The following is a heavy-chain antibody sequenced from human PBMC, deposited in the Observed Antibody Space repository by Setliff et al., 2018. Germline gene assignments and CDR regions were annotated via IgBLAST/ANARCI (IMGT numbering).Heavy chain of an antibody. CDR3: ARLSVQKRANGWSYFDY. J-gene: IGHJ4*02. V-gene: IGHV4-39*01. CDR1: GASISSGTYY. Sequence: KSSETLSLTCTVSGASISSGTYYWAWIRQPPGKGLEWIGRIHYRGTTYSNASLASRLTTSVDTSKNQSSLTLTSMTAADTAVYFCARLSVQKRANGWSYFDYWGLGTLVTVSS. CDR2: IHYRGTT. D-gene: IGHD6-19*01.